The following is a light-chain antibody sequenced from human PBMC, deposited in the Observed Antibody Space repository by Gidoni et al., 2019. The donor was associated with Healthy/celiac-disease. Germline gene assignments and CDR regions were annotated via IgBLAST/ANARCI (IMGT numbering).Light chain of an antibody. J-gene: IGLJ2*01. V-gene: IGLV2-11*01. Sequence: QSALTQPRSVSGSPGQSVPISCNGTSSDVGGYNYVSWYQQHPGKAPKLMIYEVSNRPAGAPARFSGAEYVNTASLTISVRQAEEEADYYCCAYAGRYGEVFGGGTKLTVL. CDR3: CAYAGRYGEV. CDR2: EVS. CDR1: SSDVGGYNY.